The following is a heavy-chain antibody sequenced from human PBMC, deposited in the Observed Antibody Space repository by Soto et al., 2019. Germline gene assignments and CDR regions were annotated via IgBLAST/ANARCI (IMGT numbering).Heavy chain of an antibody. D-gene: IGHD2-15*01. Sequence: QVQLVQSGAEVKKPGSSVKVSCKASGGTFSSYAISWVRQAPGQGLEWMGGIIPIFGTANYAQKFQGRVTITAVESTSTAYMELSSLRSEDTAVYYCARDRVEDIVVVVAATFMDVWGQGTTVTVSS. J-gene: IGHJ6*02. CDR1: GGTFSSYA. V-gene: IGHV1-69*01. CDR3: ARDRVEDIVVVVAATFMDV. CDR2: IIPIFGTA.